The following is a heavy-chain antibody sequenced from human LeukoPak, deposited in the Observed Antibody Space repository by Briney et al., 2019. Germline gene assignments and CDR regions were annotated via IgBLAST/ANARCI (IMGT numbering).Heavy chain of an antibody. J-gene: IGHJ5*02. CDR2: IYYSGST. CDR3: ATLLDPTGWFDP. V-gene: IGHV4-39*01. CDR1: GGSISSSSYY. D-gene: IGHD3/OR15-3a*01. Sequence: SETLSLTCTVSGGSISSSSYYWGWIRQPPGKGLEWIASIYYSGSTYYNPSLKSRFTISVNTSTNQFSLKLSSVSAADTAVYYCATLLDPTGWFDPWGQGTLVTVSS.